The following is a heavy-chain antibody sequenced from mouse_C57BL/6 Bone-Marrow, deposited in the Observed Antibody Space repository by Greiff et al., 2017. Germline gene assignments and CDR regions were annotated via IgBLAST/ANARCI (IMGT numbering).Heavy chain of an antibody. V-gene: IGHV1-81*01. CDR2: IYPRSGNT. CDR1: GYTFTSYG. Sequence: VQRVESGAELARPGASVKLSCKASGYTFTSYGISWVKQRTGQGLEWIGAIYPRSGNTYYNEKFKGKATLTADKSSSTAYMELRSLTTEDSAVYFGARSSTTVVATDYWGQGTTLTVSS. CDR3: ARSSTTVVATDY. D-gene: IGHD1-1*01. J-gene: IGHJ2*01.